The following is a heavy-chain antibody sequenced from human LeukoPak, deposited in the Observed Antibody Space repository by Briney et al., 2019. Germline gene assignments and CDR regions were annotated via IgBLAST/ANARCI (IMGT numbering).Heavy chain of an antibody. CDR3: ARRRTVLTGYYKGYYFDY. J-gene: IGHJ4*02. CDR2: IYHSGST. Sequence: PSETLSLTCAVSGGSISSGGYSWSWIRQPPGKGLEWIGYIYHSGSTYYNPSLKNRVTISVDRSKNQFSLKLSSVTAADTAVYYCARRRTVLTGYYKGYYFDYWGQGTLVTVSS. D-gene: IGHD3-9*01. CDR1: GGSISSGGYS. V-gene: IGHV4-30-2*01.